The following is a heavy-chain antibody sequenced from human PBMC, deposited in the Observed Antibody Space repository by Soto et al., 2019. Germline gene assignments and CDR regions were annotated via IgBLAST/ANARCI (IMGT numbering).Heavy chain of an antibody. Sequence: XSVKVSCKASVYTFTYYYIHWVRQAPGQGLEWMGWINPNSGGTNYAQKFQGRVTMTRDTSISTAYMELSRLRSDDTAVYYCARDSPLLLRGMDAWGQGTTVTVSS. D-gene: IGHD3-10*01. CDR2: INPNSGGT. CDR1: VYTFTYYY. CDR3: ARDSPLLLRGMDA. J-gene: IGHJ6*02. V-gene: IGHV1-2*02.